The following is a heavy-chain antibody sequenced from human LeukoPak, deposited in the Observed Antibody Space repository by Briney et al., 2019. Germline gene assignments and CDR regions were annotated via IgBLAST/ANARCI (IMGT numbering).Heavy chain of an antibody. V-gene: IGHV3-30*03. CDR3: ARVHTLRIAAGDY. J-gene: IGHJ4*02. CDR1: GFTFSSYG. D-gene: IGHD6-6*01. Sequence: PGGSLRLSCAASGFTFSSYGMHWVRRAPGKGLEWVAVISYDGSNKYYAASVKGRFTISRDNSKNTLYLQMNSLRAEDTAVYYCARVHTLRIAAGDYWGQGTLVTVSS. CDR2: ISYDGSNK.